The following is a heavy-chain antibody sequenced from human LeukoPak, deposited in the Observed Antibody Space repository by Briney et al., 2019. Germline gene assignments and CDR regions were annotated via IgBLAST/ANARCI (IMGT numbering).Heavy chain of an antibody. CDR3: AGPIAADTHGFDI. V-gene: IGHV4-59*08. CDR2: VYNSGTT. CDR1: GGSISTYY. Sequence: PSETLSLTRTVSGGSISTYYWSWIRQPPGRGLEWIGYVYNSGTTSYNPSLKSRVTISVDTSKNQFSLKLSSVTAADKAVYYCAGPIAADTHGFDIWGRGTTDTVSS. D-gene: IGHD6-6*01. J-gene: IGHJ3*02.